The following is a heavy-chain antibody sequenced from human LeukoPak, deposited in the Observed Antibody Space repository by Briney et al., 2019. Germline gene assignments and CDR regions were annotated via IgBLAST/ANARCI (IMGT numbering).Heavy chain of an antibody. CDR3: ARAGSGWYDYYYYYMDV. J-gene: IGHJ6*03. CDR1: GGSISSGDYY. CDR2: IYYSGST. D-gene: IGHD6-19*01. Sequence: SQTLSLTCTVSGGSISSGDYYWSWIRQPPGKGLEWIGYIYYSGSTYYNPSLKSRVTISVDTSKNLFSLKLSSVTAADTAVYYCARAGSGWYDYYYYYMDVWGKGTTVTVSS. V-gene: IGHV4-30-4*08.